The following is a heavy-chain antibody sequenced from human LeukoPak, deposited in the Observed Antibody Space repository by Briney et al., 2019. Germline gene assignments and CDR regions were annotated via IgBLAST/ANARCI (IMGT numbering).Heavy chain of an antibody. V-gene: IGHV4-39*01. CDR1: GGSISSSSYH. D-gene: IGHD1-1*01. J-gene: IGHJ6*03. Sequence: SETLSHTCPGSGGSISSSSYHWGGIRQPPGKGLEWIGSIYYTGSTYYNSSLKSRVTISVDTSRNQFSLMLSSVTAADMAVYYCARQRRGGSYNYMAGWGKGTTVTVAS. CDR3: ARQRRGGSYNYMAG. CDR2: IYYTGST.